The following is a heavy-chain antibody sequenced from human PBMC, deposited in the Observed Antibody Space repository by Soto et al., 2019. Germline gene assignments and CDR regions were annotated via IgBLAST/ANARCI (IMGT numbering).Heavy chain of an antibody. D-gene: IGHD3-3*02. Sequence: QLQLQESGPGLVKPSETLSLTCTVSGGSISSSSYYWGWIRQPPGKGLEWIGSIYYSGSTYYNPSLTSRLTLPVDTSQNQFSLKLSSVTAADTAVYYCASPKIAFYNWFDPWGQGTLVTVSS. CDR1: GGSISSSSYY. V-gene: IGHV4-39*01. CDR2: IYYSGST. J-gene: IGHJ5*02. CDR3: ASPKIAFYNWFDP.